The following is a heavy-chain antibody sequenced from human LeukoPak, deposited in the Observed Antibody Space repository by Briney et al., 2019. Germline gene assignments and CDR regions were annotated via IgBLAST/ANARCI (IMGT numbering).Heavy chain of an antibody. Sequence: SETLSLTCTVSGGSMSSSSHYWGWIRQPPGKGLEGIASIYYIGTTSYNPSLKSRVTISVDTSKKKFYLKLDSVPAADTAVYYCARHRRYSSGWYGAFDIWGQGTMVTAAS. CDR1: GGSMSSSSHY. CDR2: IYYIGTT. V-gene: IGHV4-39*01. CDR3: ARHRRYSSGWYGAFDI. J-gene: IGHJ3*02. D-gene: IGHD6-19*01.